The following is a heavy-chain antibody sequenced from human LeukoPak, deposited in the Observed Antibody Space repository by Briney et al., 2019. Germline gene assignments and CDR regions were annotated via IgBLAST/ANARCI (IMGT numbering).Heavy chain of an antibody. Sequence: TSETLSLTCAVFGGSFSGYYWSWIRQPPGKGLEWIGEINHSGSTNYDPSLKSRVSISVDTSKNQFSLKLSSVTAADTAVYYCARHKRRGPALSMVRGYNWFDPWGQGTLVTVSS. CDR3: ARHKRRGPALSMVRGYNWFDP. J-gene: IGHJ5*02. D-gene: IGHD3-10*01. CDR1: GGSFSGYY. V-gene: IGHV4-34*01. CDR2: INHSGST.